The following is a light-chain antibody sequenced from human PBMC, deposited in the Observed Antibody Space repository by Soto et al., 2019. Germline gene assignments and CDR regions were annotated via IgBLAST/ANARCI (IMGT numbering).Light chain of an antibody. Sequence: AIRMTQSPSSLSASTGDRVTITCRASQGISSYLAWYQQKPGKAPKLLIYAASTLQSGVPSRFSGSGSGTDFTLHISVLQSEDFAPYYCQQYYSYPPTFGQGTKVEIK. CDR2: AAS. J-gene: IGKJ1*01. CDR3: QQYYSYPPT. CDR1: QGISSY. V-gene: IGKV1-8*01.